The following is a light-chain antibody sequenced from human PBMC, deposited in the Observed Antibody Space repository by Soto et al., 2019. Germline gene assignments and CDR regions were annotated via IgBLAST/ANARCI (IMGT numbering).Light chain of an antibody. CDR2: KAS. CDR1: QSISSR. CDR3: QQYDSYSWT. J-gene: IGKJ1*01. Sequence: DIQMTQSPSTLSASVGDRVTITCRASQSISSRLAWYQQKPGKVPKLLIYKASSLESGVPSRFSGSGSGTEFTLTLSSLQPDDFAPYYCQQYDSYSWTFGQGTKVEI. V-gene: IGKV1-5*03.